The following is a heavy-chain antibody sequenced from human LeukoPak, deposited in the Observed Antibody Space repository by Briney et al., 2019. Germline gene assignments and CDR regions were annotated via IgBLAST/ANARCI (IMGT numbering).Heavy chain of an antibody. CDR2: LYWDDDK. D-gene: IGHD6-13*01. V-gene: IGHV2-5*02. Sequence: GSGPTLVNPTQTLTLTCTFSGFSLSTSGVGVGWIRQPPGKALEWLVLLYWDDDKRYSPSLKSRLTITKDTSKNQVVLTMTNMHPGDTATYYCVHVRRPYNTRWYAGFDFWGQGTLATVSS. CDR1: GFSLSTSGVG. CDR3: VHVRRPYNTRWYAGFDF. J-gene: IGHJ4*02.